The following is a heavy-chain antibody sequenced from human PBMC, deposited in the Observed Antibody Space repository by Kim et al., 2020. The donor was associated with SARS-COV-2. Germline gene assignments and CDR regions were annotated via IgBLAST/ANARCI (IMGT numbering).Heavy chain of an antibody. Sequence: SQTLSLTCAVYGGSFSGYYWSWIRQPPGKGLVWIGEINHSGSTNYNPSLKSRVTISVDTSKNQFSLKLSSVTAADTAVYYCARAHGFTVAGMIYYYYGMDVWGQGTTVTVSS. J-gene: IGHJ6*02. V-gene: IGHV4-34*01. CDR2: INHSGST. CDR3: ARAHGFTVAGMIYYYYGMDV. D-gene: IGHD6-19*01. CDR1: GGSFSGYY.